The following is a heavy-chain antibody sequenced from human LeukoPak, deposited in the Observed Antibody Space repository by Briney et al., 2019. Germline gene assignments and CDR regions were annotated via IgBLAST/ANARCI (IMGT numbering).Heavy chain of an antibody. CDR2: IYHSGST. CDR1: GASISNYY. CDR3: ARGPQFGYYYYGMDV. V-gene: IGHV4-59*12. D-gene: IGHD3-16*01. J-gene: IGHJ6*02. Sequence: SETLSLTCTVSGASISNYYWSWIRQPPGKGLEWIGYIYHSGSTYYNPSLKSRVTISVDRSKNQFSLKLSSVTAADTAVYYCARGPQFGYYYYGMDVWGQGTTVTVSS.